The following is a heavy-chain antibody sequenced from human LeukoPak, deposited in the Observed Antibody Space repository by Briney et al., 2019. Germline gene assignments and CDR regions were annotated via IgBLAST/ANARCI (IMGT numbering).Heavy chain of an antibody. J-gene: IGHJ4*02. CDR2: ISSSGSTI. CDR1: GFTFSSYE. D-gene: IGHD3-10*01. V-gene: IGHV3-48*03. CDR3: ARDVGFGGYSRGIFDY. Sequence: GGSLRLSCAVSGFTFSSYEMNWVRQAPGKGLEWVSYISSSGSTIYYADSVKGRFTMSRDNAKNSLYLQMNSLRAEDTAVYYCARDVGFGGYSRGIFDYWGQGTLVTVSS.